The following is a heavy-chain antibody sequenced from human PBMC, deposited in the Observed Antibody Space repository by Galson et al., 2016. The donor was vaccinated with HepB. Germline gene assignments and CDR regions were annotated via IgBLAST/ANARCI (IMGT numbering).Heavy chain of an antibody. CDR2: ISYNGGNK. Sequence: SLRLSCAASGFTFSSYGMHWVRQAPGKGLEWVAFISYNGGNKKYADSVKGRFTISRDKSKKTLYLQMNSLRAEDTAVYYCAKDGRIYCSSASCHDHFHYWGQGTLVTVSS. CDR3: AKDGRIYCSSASCHDHFHY. CDR1: GFTFSSYG. D-gene: IGHD2-2*01. V-gene: IGHV3-30*18. J-gene: IGHJ4*02.